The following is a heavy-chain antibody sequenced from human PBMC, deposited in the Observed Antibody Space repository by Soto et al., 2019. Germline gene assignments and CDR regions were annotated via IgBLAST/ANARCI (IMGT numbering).Heavy chain of an antibody. V-gene: IGHV1-24*01. D-gene: IGHD3-10*01. Sequence: ASVKVSWQISGYTITELSVHWVRQAPGKGLEWMGGFDPEDGETIYAQRFQGRVTMTEDTSTDTAYMELSSLRSEDTAVYYCATDSGYSYIPWGQGTLVTVSS. CDR2: FDPEDGET. CDR1: GYTITELS. J-gene: IGHJ5*02. CDR3: ATDSGYSYIP.